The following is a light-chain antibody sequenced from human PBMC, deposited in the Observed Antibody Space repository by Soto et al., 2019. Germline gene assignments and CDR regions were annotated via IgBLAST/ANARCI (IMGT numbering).Light chain of an antibody. CDR1: QTISSW. J-gene: IGKJ1*01. CDR3: QHYNSYSEA. Sequence: DIKMTVCDSTRSGSVEDRFTMTCLASQTISSWLAWYQQKPRKAPKLLIYKASTLKSGVPSRFSGSGSGTEFALTISSLQPDDFAPYYCQHYNSYSEAFGQGTKVDIK. V-gene: IGKV1-5*03. CDR2: KAS.